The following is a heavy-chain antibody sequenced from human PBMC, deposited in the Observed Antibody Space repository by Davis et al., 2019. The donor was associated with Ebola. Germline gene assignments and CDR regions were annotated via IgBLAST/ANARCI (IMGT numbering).Heavy chain of an antibody. D-gene: IGHD6-13*01. CDR1: GGSISSYY. V-gene: IGHV4-59*01. J-gene: IGHJ5*02. CDR2: IYYSGST. Sequence: SCTVSGGSISSYYWSWIRQPPGKGLEWIGYIYYSGSTNYNPSLKSRVTISVDTSKNQFSLKLSSVTAADTAVYYCARSQIIAAAGMGWFDPWGQGTLVTVSS. CDR3: ARSQIIAAAGMGWFDP.